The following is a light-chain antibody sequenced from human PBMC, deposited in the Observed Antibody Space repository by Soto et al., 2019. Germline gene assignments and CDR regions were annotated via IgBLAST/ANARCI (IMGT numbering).Light chain of an antibody. CDR2: DAS. CDR1: QSVSSY. Sequence: EIVLTQSPATLSLSPGERATLSCRASQSVSSYLAWYQQKPGQAPRLLIYDASNRATGIPARFSGSGSGTDFTLTISGLEPEDFAVYYCQQRSNWPRLTFGGGTKVDI. J-gene: IGKJ4*01. V-gene: IGKV3-11*01. CDR3: QQRSNWPRLT.